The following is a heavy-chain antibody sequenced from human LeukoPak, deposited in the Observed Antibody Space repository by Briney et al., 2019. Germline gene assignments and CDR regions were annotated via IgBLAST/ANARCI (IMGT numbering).Heavy chain of an antibody. CDR2: INSDGYSI. J-gene: IGHJ5*01. V-gene: IGHV3-74*03. CDR1: GFTFSGYW. Sequence: PGGSLRLSCAASGFTFSGYWMHWVRQAPGKGLVWVSRINSDGYSITYADSVKGRFTISRDNAKNTLYLQMNSLIAEDTAVYFCTRAGYSSGFDSWGQETLVTVSS. D-gene: IGHD6-19*01. CDR3: TRAGYSSGFDS.